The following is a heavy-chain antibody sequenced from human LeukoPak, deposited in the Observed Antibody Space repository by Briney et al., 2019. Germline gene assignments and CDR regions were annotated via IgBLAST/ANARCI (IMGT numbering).Heavy chain of an antibody. CDR3: ARPLMYYYGSETYFWFDP. J-gene: IGHJ5*02. CDR2: IKQDGSEK. V-gene: IGHV3-7*01. CDR1: GYTFTTYW. Sequence: GGSLRVSCADSGYTFTTYWMGWVRQAPGKGLEWVANIKQDGSEKYYVDSVKGRFTISRDNVKNSLYLQMNSLRDEDTAVYYCARPLMYYYGSETYFWFDPWGQGTPVTVSS. D-gene: IGHD3-10*01.